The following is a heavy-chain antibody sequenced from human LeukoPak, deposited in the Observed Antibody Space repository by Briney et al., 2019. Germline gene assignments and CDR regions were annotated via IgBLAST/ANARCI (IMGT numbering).Heavy chain of an antibody. D-gene: IGHD4-17*01. CDR1: GGSFSGYY. V-gene: IGHV4-34*01. J-gene: IGHJ4*02. CDR3: ARAPGGYGIDY. CDR2: INHSGST. Sequence: SETLSLTCAVYGGSFSGYYWSWIRQPPGKGLEWIGEINHSGSTNYNPSLKSRVTISVDTSKNQFSLKLSSVTAADTAVYYCARAPGGYGIDYWAQESLVTVSS.